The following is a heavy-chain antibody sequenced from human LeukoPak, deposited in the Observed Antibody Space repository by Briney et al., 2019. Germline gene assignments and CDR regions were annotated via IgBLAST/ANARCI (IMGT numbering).Heavy chain of an antibody. CDR2: INPNSGGT. D-gene: IGHD6-19*01. V-gene: IGHV1-2*02. CDR3: ARGRINIAVAGTSINWFDP. Sequence: TSVKVSCKASGYTFTGYYMHWVRQAPGQGLEWMGWINPNSGGTNYAQKFQGRVTMTRDTSISTAYMELSRLRSDDTAVYYCARGRINIAVAGTSINWFDPWGQGTLVTVSS. J-gene: IGHJ5*02. CDR1: GYTFTGYY.